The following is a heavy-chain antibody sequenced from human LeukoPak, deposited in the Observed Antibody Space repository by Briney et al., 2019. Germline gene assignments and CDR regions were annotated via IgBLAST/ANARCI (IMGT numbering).Heavy chain of an antibody. J-gene: IGHJ4*02. V-gene: IGHV3-23*01. CDR1: GFTFSSYA. CDR2: ISGSGGST. D-gene: IGHD3-3*01. CDR3: AKEGNYDFWSGYYTSPIDY. Sequence: GGSLRLSCAASGFTFSSYAMSWVRQAPGKGLEWVSAISGSGGSTYYADSVKGRFTISRDSSKNTLYLQMNSLRAEDTAVYYCAKEGNYDFWSGYYTSPIDYWGQGTLVTVSS.